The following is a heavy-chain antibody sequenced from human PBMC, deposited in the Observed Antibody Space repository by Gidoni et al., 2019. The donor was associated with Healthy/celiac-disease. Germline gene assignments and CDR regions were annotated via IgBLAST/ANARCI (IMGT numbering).Heavy chain of an antibody. CDR1: GGSISSYY. CDR2: IYYSGST. CDR3: ARFGELLHYYYYGMDV. Sequence: QVQLQESGPGLVKPSETLSLTCTVSGGSISSYYWSWIRQAPGKGREGIGYIYYSGSTNLNPSRKSRVTRSVATAKNQCPLKPRSVTAADTAVYYGARFGELLHYYYYGMDVWGQGTTVTVS. V-gene: IGHV4-59*01. J-gene: IGHJ6*02. D-gene: IGHD3-10*01.